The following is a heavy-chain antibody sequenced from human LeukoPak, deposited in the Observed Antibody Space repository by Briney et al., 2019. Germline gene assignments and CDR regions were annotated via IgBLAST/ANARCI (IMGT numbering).Heavy chain of an antibody. CDR3: ARGGPLYYYDSSGSSNAESFQH. Sequence: GGSLRLSCAASGFTFSSYSMNWVRQAPGKGLEWVSYISSSSSTIYYADSVKGRFTISRDNAKNSLYLQMNSLRAEDTAVYYCARGGPLYYYDSSGSSNAESFQHWGQGTLVTVSS. D-gene: IGHD3-22*01. J-gene: IGHJ1*01. CDR2: ISSSSSTI. CDR1: GFTFSSYS. V-gene: IGHV3-48*01.